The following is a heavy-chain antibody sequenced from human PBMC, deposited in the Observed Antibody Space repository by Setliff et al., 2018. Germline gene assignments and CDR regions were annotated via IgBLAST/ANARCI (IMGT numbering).Heavy chain of an antibody. CDR1: GGTFSSYA. J-gene: IGHJ6*03. CDR3: ARGRHPPWSGYPYYYMDV. D-gene: IGHD3-3*01. Sequence: SVKVSCKVSGGTFSSYAISWVRQAPGQGLEWMGRIIPIFGTANYAQKFQGRVTIAADKSTSTAYMELSSLRSEDTAVYYCARGRHPPWSGYPYYYMDVWGKGTTVTVSS. CDR2: IIPIFGTA. V-gene: IGHV1-69*06.